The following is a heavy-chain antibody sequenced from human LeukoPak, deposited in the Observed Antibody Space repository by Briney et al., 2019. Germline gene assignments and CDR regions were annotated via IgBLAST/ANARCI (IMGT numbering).Heavy chain of an antibody. D-gene: IGHD3-22*01. CDR2: INSDGSST. Sequence: GGSLRLSCAASGFTFSSYWMHWVRQAPGKGLVWVSRINSDGSSTNYADSVKGRFTISRDNAKNTLYLQINSLRAEDTAVYYCAIGLYYDSSGYYHYWGQGTLVTVSS. J-gene: IGHJ4*02. CDR3: AIGLYYDSSGYYHY. V-gene: IGHV3-74*01. CDR1: GFTFSSYW.